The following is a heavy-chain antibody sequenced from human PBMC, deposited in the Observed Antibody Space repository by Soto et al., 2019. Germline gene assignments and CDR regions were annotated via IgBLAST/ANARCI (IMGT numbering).Heavy chain of an antibody. V-gene: IGHV4-4*07. CDR2: IYTSGST. Sequence: SETLSLTCTVSGGSISSYYWSWIRQPAGKGLEWIGRIYTSGSTNHNPSLKSRVTMSVDTSKNQFSLKLSSVTAADAAVYYCARVETARYYYGMDVWGQGTTVTVSS. D-gene: IGHD5-18*01. CDR1: GGSISSYY. CDR3: ARVETARYYYGMDV. J-gene: IGHJ6*02.